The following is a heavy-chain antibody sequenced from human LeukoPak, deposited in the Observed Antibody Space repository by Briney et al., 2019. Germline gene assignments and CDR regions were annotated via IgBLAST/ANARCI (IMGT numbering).Heavy chain of an antibody. CDR2: ITSGSSYI. CDR1: GFTFSSYN. J-gene: IGHJ2*01. CDR3: ARGPPWYFDL. D-gene: IGHD6-25*01. Sequence: GGSLRLSCAASGFTFSSYNMNWVRQAPGKGLEWVSSITSGSSYIYYADSVKGRFTISRDNAKNSLYLQMNSLRAEDTAVYYCARGPPWYFDLWGRGTLVTVSS. V-gene: IGHV3-21*01.